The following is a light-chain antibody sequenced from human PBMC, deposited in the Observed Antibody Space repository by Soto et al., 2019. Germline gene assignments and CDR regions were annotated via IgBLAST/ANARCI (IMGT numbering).Light chain of an antibody. CDR1: ERVSSSY. CDR3: QQYGSSPIT. Sequence: IVLTQSPATMSLSPGERATLSCGASERVSSSYVAWYQMKAGLAPRLLIHDASTRASGIPDRFRGSKSRTDFTLTIRGLEAEDAALYYCQQYGSSPITFGQGTRLEIK. J-gene: IGKJ5*01. V-gene: IGKV3D-20*01. CDR2: DAS.